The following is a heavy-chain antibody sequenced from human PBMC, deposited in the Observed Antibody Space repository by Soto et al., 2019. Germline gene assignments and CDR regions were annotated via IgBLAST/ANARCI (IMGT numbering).Heavy chain of an antibody. J-gene: IGHJ4*02. V-gene: IGHV4-59*01. CDR3: ARIVVGVTADY. CDR1: GDSISSNY. D-gene: IGHD1-26*01. CDR2: IYNSGST. Sequence: PSETLSLTCTVSGDSISSNYWSWIRQPPGERLEWIGYIYNSGSTNYNPSLNSRARMSVDTSKNQFSLKVRSVTAADTAVYFCARIVVGVTADYWGQGPLVTVSS.